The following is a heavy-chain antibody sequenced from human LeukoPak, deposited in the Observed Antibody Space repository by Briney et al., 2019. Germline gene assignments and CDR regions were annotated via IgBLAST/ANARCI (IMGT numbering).Heavy chain of an antibody. CDR3: ARGGKIALAGTRSSQYFQH. CDR2: IRYDGSNK. CDR1: GFTFSSYG. Sequence: GGSLRLSCAASGFTFSSYGMHWVRQAPGKGLEWVAFIRYDGSNKYYADSVKGRFSISRDNSKNTLYLQMNSLRPEDTAVYYCARGGKIALAGTRSSQYFQHWGQGTLVTVSS. D-gene: IGHD6-19*01. J-gene: IGHJ1*01. V-gene: IGHV3-30*02.